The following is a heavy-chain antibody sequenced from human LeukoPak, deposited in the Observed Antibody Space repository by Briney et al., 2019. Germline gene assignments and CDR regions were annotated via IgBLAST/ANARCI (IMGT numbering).Heavy chain of an antibody. Sequence: GGSLRLSCAASGFTVSSNYMSWVRQAPGKGLEWVAFIRYDGSNKYYADSVKGRFTISRDNSKSTLYLQMNSLRAEDTAVYYCAKDSDIVVVTPGPFDPWGQGTLVTVSS. CDR2: IRYDGSNK. D-gene: IGHD2-21*02. CDR1: GFTVSSNY. CDR3: AKDSDIVVVTPGPFDP. J-gene: IGHJ5*02. V-gene: IGHV3-30*02.